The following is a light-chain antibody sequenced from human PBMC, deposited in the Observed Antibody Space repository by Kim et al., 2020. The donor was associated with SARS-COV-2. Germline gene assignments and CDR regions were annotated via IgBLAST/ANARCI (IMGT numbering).Light chain of an antibody. J-gene: IGKJ2*01. V-gene: IGKV1-5*03. CDR2: KAS. CDR1: QPISVY. CDR3: LQYDSYPYT. Sequence: SASEGDRVTITGRASQPISVYLSRYMQKPGEAPKLLIYKASTLQSGVPSRVSGSGSGTDFTLTISGLRPDDFATFYCLQYDSYPYTFGQGTKLEI.